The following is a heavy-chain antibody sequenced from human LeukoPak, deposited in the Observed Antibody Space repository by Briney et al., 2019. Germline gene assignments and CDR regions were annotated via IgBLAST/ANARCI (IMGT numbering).Heavy chain of an antibody. J-gene: IGHJ3*02. CDR2: LYYSGST. CDR1: GGSITNNNYY. Sequence: SETLSLTCTVSGGSITNNNYYWDWIRQPPGKGLEWIGHLYYSGSTHYNPSLKSRVTISVDTSKNQFSLKLNSVTAADTAVYYCARHTRPGYSGYENAFDSWGQGTMVTVSA. D-gene: IGHD5-12*01. CDR3: ARHTRPGYSGYENAFDS. V-gene: IGHV4-39*01.